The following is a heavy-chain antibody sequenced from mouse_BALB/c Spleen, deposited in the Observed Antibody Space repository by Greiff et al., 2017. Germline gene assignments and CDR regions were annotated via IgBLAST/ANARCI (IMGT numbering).Heavy chain of an antibody. CDR2: ISSGGSYT. D-gene: IGHD1-2*01. J-gene: IGHJ3*01. CDR3: ARQSYGNDPLDY. V-gene: IGHV5-6*01. Sequence: DVQLVESGGDLVKPGGSLKLSCAASGFTFSSYGMSWVRQTPDKRLEWVATISSGGSYTYYPDSVKGRFTISRDNAKNTLYLQMSSLKSEDTAMYSGARQSYGNDPLDYWGQGTLVTVSA. CDR1: GFTFSSYG.